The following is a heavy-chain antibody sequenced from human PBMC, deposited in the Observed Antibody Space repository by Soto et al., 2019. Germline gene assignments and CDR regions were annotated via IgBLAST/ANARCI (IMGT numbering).Heavy chain of an antibody. J-gene: IGHJ4*02. CDR2: ISGTGGTT. CDR3: AKFFVETGGSSGWPWSFHF. CDR1: GFTFSSYA. V-gene: IGHV3-23*01. Sequence: EVQLLESGGGLVQPGGSLRLSCAASGFTFSSYAMRCVRQAPGKGLEWVSAISGTGGTTYYADSVKGRFTISRDNSRNTLHLQMNSLRAEDTAIYYCAKFFVETGGSSGWPWSFHFWGQGTLVTVSS. D-gene: IGHD6-25*01.